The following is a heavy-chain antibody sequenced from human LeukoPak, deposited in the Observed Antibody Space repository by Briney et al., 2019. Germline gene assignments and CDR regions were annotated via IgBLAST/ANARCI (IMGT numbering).Heavy chain of an antibody. CDR1: GVSISSGGYY. CDR2: IYYSGST. V-gene: IGHV4-31*03. D-gene: IGHD3-9*01. CDR3: ARSHYDILTGYSNWFDP. Sequence: PSQTLSLTCTVSGVSISSGGYYWSWIRQHPGKGLEWIGYIYYSGSTYYNPSLKSRVTISVDTSKNQFSLKLSSVTAADTAVYYCARSHYDILTGYSNWFDPWGQGTLATVSS. J-gene: IGHJ5*02.